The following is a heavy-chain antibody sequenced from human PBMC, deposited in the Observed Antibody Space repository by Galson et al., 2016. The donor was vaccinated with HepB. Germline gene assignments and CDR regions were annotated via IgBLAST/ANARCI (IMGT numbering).Heavy chain of an antibody. D-gene: IGHD3-16*01. Sequence: SVKVSCKASGYTFIIYYIHWVRQAPGQGLEWMGIINPIAGTTTYEQRFQGRLTLTRDTSTSTVYMDLSSLTSEDTAVHYCTRERGSHGFDYWGQGTLVTVSS. CDR2: INPIAGTT. J-gene: IGHJ4*02. V-gene: IGHV1-46*01. CDR1: GYTFIIYY. CDR3: TRERGSHGFDY.